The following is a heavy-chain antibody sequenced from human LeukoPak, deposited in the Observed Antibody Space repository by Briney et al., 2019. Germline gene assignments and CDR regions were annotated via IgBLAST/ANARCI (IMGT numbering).Heavy chain of an antibody. Sequence: SETLSLTCTVSGGSISSYYWSWIRQPPGKGLEWIGYIYYSGSTNYNPSLKSRVTISVHTSKNQFSLKLNSVTAADTAVYYCARRSSSSRLDPWGQGTLVTVSS. CDR2: IYYSGST. CDR1: GGSISSYY. J-gene: IGHJ5*02. V-gene: IGHV4-59*08. D-gene: IGHD6-13*01. CDR3: ARRSSSSRLDP.